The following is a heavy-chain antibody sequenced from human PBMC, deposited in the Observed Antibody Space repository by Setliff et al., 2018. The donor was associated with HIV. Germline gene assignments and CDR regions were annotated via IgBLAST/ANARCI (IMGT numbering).Heavy chain of an antibody. CDR2: IYSGVTT. CDR3: ARDPVITMMVGPKFYFDY. V-gene: IGHV4-61*02. CDR1: GASVSSDSYS. Sequence: PSETLSLTCTVSGASVSSDSYSWTWIRQPAGEKLEWIGRIYSGVTTEYSPSLKSRVTMSVDTSKNQFSLRLTSVTAADTAVYYCARDPVITMMVGPKFYFDYWGQGTLVTVSS. D-gene: IGHD3-22*01. J-gene: IGHJ4*02.